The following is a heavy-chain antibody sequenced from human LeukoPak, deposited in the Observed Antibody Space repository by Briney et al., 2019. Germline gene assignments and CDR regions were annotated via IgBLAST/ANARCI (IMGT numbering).Heavy chain of an antibody. CDR2: IYYSGST. Sequence: SETLSLTCTVSGGSVSSGSYYWSWIRQPPGKGLEWIGYIYYSGSTNYNPSLKSRVTISVDTSKNQFSLKLSSVTAADTAVYCCAREYSGYDDDAFDIWGQGTMVTVSS. CDR1: GGSVSSGSYY. D-gene: IGHD5-12*01. V-gene: IGHV4-61*01. CDR3: AREYSGYDDDAFDI. J-gene: IGHJ3*02.